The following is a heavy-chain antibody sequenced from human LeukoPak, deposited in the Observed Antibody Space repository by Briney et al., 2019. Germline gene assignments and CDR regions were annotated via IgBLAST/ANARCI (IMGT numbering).Heavy chain of an antibody. V-gene: IGHV3-23*01. CDR1: GFTFSIYD. CDR2: ISGSGGTT. Sequence: GGSLRLSCAASGFTFSIYDMSWVRQAPGKGLEWVSGISGSGGTTYYADSVKGRFTISRDNSKNTLYLQMNSLRAEDTAVYYCANPQYSSRWYRGSGFDIWGQGTMVTVSS. CDR3: ANPQYSSRWYRGSGFDI. J-gene: IGHJ3*02. D-gene: IGHD6-13*01.